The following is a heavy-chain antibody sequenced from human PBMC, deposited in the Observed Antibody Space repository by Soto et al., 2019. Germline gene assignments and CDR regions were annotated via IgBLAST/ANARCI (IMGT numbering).Heavy chain of an antibody. J-gene: IGHJ6*02. CDR3: ARPIVPAIQNHLYLYYGLDV. CDR1: GFTFSNYA. Sequence: QVQLVESGGGVVQPGRSLRLSCAASGFTFSNYAMHWVRQAPGKGLDWVAVVSFDGSNSYYADSVKGRFTISRDNSKNTLFLQMNCLRPEDTAVYFCARPIVPAIQNHLYLYYGLDVWGQGTKVTGSS. D-gene: IGHD2-2*01. CDR2: VSFDGSNS. V-gene: IGHV3-30-3*01.